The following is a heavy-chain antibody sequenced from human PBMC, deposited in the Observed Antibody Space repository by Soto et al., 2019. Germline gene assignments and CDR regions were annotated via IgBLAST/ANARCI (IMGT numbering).Heavy chain of an antibody. CDR1: GGSISSYY. J-gene: IGHJ6*03. CDR3: ASKTPDIVVVPAAMYSDYYMDV. CDR2: IYYSGST. Sequence: SETLSLTCTVSGGSISSYYWSWIRQPPGKGLEWIGYIYYSGSTNYNPSLKSRVTISVDTSKNQFSLKLSSVTAADTAVYYCASKTPDIVVVPAAMYSDYYMDVWGKGTTVTVSS. V-gene: IGHV4-59*08. D-gene: IGHD2-2*01.